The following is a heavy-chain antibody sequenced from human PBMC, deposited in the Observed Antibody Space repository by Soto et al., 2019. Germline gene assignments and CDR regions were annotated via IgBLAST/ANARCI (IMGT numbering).Heavy chain of an antibody. D-gene: IGHD3-16*01. CDR2: IYYSGST. CDR3: ARDSVRHWFDP. CDR1: GGSISSGDYY. Sequence: LSLTCTVSGGSISSGDYYWSWIRQPPGKGLEWIGYIYYSGSTYYNPSLKSRVTISVDTSKNQFSLKLSSVTAADTAVYYCARDSVRHWFDPWGQGTLVTVSS. J-gene: IGHJ5*02. V-gene: IGHV4-30-4*01.